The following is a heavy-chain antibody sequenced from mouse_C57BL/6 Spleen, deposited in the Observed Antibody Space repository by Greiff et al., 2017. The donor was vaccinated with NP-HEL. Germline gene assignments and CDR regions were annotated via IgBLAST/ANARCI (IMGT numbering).Heavy chain of an antibody. CDR1: GYTFTSYW. CDR2: IDPSDSYT. CDR3: ARRRLRPFDY. V-gene: IGHV1-50*01. D-gene: IGHD2-4*01. J-gene: IGHJ2*01. Sequence: QVQLQQPGAELVKPGASVKLSCKASGYTFTSYWMQWVKQRPGQGLEWIGEIDPSDSYTNYNQKFKGKATLTVDTSSSTAYMQLSSLTSEDSAVYYCARRRLRPFDYWGQGTTLTVSS.